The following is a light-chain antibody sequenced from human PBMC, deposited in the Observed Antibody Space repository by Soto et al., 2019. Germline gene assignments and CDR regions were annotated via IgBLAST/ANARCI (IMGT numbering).Light chain of an antibody. Sequence: DVQMTQSPSAMSASVGDRVTITCRASQDISRFVAWFQQKPGKAPERLIYDTSSLQPGVPSRFRGSGSGTEFTLAISGLQPEDFATYYCLQHNNYPYTFGQGTKLEIK. CDR1: QDISRF. CDR2: DTS. CDR3: LQHNNYPYT. V-gene: IGKV1-17*03. J-gene: IGKJ2*01.